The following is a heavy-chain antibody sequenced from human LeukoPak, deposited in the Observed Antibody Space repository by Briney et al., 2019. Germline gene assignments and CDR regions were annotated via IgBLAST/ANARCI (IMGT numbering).Heavy chain of an antibody. CDR1: GFPFSSYA. CDR2: IWYDGIEK. V-gene: IGHV3-33*08. CDR3: ARPSSSSGWSEFDS. Sequence: PGGSLRLSCSASGFPFSSYAMHWVRQAPGKGLEWVALIWYDGIEKSYADSVKGRFTISRDNSKNTLYLQMNSLRAEDTAVYYCARPSSSSGWSEFDSWGQGTLVIVSS. D-gene: IGHD6-19*01. J-gene: IGHJ4*02.